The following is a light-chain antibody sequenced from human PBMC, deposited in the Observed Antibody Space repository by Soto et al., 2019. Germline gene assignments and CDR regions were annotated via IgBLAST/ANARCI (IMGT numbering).Light chain of an antibody. CDR1: SSNIGSNY. Sequence: QPVLTQPPSASGTPGQRVTISCSGSSSNIGSNYVYWYQQLPGTAPKLLINRNNERPSGVPDRFSGSKSGTSASLAISGLRSEDEADYYCAARDDSLSGVVFGGGTKLTVL. J-gene: IGLJ2*01. V-gene: IGLV1-47*01. CDR2: RNN. CDR3: AARDDSLSGVV.